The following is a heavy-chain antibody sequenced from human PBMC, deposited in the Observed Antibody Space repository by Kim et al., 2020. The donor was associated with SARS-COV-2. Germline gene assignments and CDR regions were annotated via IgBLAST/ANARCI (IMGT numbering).Heavy chain of an antibody. CDR3: ARGNDYYYYYGMDV. V-gene: IGHV4-59*01. D-gene: IGHD3-10*01. J-gene: IGHJ6*02. Sequence: PSRKSGGTISVDTSKNQFSLKLGSVTAADTAVYYCARGNDYYYYYGMDVWGQGTTVTVSS.